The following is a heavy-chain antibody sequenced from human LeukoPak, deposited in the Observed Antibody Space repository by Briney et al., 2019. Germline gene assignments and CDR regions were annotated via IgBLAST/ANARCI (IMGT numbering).Heavy chain of an antibody. CDR1: GFTFSSYW. CDR3: ARDPRATGVVVAATSLDY. J-gene: IGHJ4*02. D-gene: IGHD2-15*01. Sequence: GGSLRLSCAASGFTFSSYWMHWVRQAPGKGLVWVSRINSDGSSTSYADSVKGRFTISRDNAKNTLYLQMNSLRAEDTAVYYCARDPRATGVVVAATSLDYWGQETLVTVSS. CDR2: INSDGSST. V-gene: IGHV3-74*01.